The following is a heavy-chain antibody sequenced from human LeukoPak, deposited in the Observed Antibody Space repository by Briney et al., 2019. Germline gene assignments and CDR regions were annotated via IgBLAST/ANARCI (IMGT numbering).Heavy chain of an antibody. CDR1: GYTFTDYY. J-gene: IGHJ5*02. CDR3: ARGGAVWGSSNNNWFDP. CDR2: INPISGGT. V-gene: IGHV1-2*02. Sequence: ASVKVSCKASGYTFTDYYLHWVRQAPGQGLEWMGWINPISGGTNYAQKFQGSVTMTRDTSITTAYMELSSLRSDDTAVYYCARGGAVWGSSNNNWFDPWGQGTLVTVSS. D-gene: IGHD3-16*01.